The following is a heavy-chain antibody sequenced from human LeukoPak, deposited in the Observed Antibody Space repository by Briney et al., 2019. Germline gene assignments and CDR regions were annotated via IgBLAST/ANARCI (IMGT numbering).Heavy chain of an antibody. CDR1: GFTFSSYA. J-gene: IGHJ4*02. D-gene: IGHD5-12*01. V-gene: IGHV3-23*01. Sequence: PGGSQRLSCAASGFTFSSYAMSWVRQAAGKGLEWDSGISGSGGSTSYADSVKGRFTISRDNSKNTLFLQMNSLRVEDTAVYYCAKSLTDIVATIRSGADYWGQGTLVFVSS. CDR3: AKSLTDIVATIRSGADY. CDR2: ISGSGGST.